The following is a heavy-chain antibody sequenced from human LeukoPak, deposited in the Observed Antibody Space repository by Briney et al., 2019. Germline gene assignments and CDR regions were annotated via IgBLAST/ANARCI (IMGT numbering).Heavy chain of an antibody. V-gene: IGHV4-39*01. CDR3: ARPTTVTTGSFDY. CDR1: GGSISSSSYY. D-gene: IGHD4-17*01. J-gene: IGHJ4*02. Sequence: SETLSLICTVSGGSISSSSYYWGWIRQPPGKGLEWIGSIYYSGSTYYNPSLKSRVTISVDTSKNQFSLKLSSVTAADTAVYYCARPTTVTTGSFDYWGQGTLVTVSS. CDR2: IYYSGST.